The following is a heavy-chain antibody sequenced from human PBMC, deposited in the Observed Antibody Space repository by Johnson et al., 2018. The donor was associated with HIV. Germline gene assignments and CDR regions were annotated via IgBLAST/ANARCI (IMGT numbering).Heavy chain of an antibody. CDR1: GFTFNSYG. V-gene: IGHV3-30*02. Sequence: QVQLVESGGGVVQPGGSLRLSCAASGFTFNSYGMHWVRQAPGKGLEWVTFIRYDGSDEYYADSVKGRFTISRDNSKNTLYLQMNSLSVEDTAIYYCAKRLGYDSRGDHFDIWGQGTMVTVSS. J-gene: IGHJ3*02. D-gene: IGHD3-22*01. CDR2: IRYDGSDE. CDR3: AKRLGYDSRGDHFDI.